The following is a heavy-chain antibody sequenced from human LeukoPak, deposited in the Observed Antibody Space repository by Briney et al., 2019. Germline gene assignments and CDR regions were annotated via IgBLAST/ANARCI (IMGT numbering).Heavy chain of an antibody. CDR2: VSHLGNDK. V-gene: IGHV3-30*19. J-gene: IGHJ4*02. CDR3: ARPLEQRLIHYFDF. CDR1: GFTFSSYG. D-gene: IGHD6-25*01. Sequence: PGRSLRLSCAASGFTFSSYGMHWVRQAPGKGLEWVAVVSHLGNDKFYADSVKGRFTISKDNSNNTVYLEINSLRSEDTAVYYCARPLEQRLIHYFDFWGPGTLDTVSS.